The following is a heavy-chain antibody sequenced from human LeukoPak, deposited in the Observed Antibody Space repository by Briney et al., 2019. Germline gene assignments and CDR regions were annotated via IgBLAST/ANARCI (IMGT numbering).Heavy chain of an antibody. CDR2: ISSSSSTI. J-gene: IGHJ4*02. V-gene: IGHV3-48*01. CDR1: GFTFSSYS. CDR3: ASGFGYSISWDNY. D-gene: IGHD6-13*01. Sequence: PGGSLRLSCAASGFTFSSYSMNWVRQAPGKGLEWVSYISSSSSTIYYADSVKGRFTISRDNAKNSPYMQMNSLRAEDTAVYYCASGFGYSISWDNYWGQGTLVTVSS.